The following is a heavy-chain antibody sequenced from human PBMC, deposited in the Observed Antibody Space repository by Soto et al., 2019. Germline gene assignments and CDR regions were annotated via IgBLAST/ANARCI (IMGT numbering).Heavy chain of an antibody. CDR3: ARELSVAGPARYRHYYYYGMDV. D-gene: IGHD6-19*01. CDR1: GYTFTSYY. CDR2: INPSGGST. V-gene: IGHV1-46*01. Sequence: GASVKVSCKASGYTFTSYYMHWVRQAPGQGLEWMGIINPSGGSTSYAQKFQGRVTMTRDTSKNTLYLQMNSLRAEDTAVYYCARELSVAGPARYRHYYYYGMDVWGQGTTVTVSS. J-gene: IGHJ6*02.